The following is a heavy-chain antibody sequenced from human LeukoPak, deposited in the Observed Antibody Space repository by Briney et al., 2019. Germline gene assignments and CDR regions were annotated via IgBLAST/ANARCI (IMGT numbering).Heavy chain of an antibody. CDR1: VGSISSYY. V-gene: IGHV4-59*08. D-gene: IGHD3-22*01. CDR3: ARHFRSSGYYVGYFQH. CDR2: IYYSGST. Sequence: SETLSLTCTVSVGSISSYYWSWIRQPPGKGLEWIGYIYYSGSTNYNPSLKSRVTISVDTSKNQFSLKLSSVTAADTAVYYCARHFRSSGYYVGYFQHWGQGTLVTVSS. J-gene: IGHJ1*01.